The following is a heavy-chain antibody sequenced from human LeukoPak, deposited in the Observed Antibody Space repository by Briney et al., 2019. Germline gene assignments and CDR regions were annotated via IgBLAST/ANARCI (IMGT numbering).Heavy chain of an antibody. J-gene: IGHJ4*02. CDR2: INSNGGST. CDR1: GFTFSSYA. CDR3: AREAGYIDY. Sequence: PGGSLRLSCAASGFTFSSYAMHWVRQAPGKGLESVSAINSNGGSTYYASSVKGRFAISRDNSKNTLYLQMGSLRAEDMAVYYCAREAGYIDYWGQGTLVTVPS. V-gene: IGHV3-64*01. D-gene: IGHD1-14*01.